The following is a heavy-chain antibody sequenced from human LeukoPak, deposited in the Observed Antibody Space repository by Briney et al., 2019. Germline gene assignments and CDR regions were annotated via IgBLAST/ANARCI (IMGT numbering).Heavy chain of an antibody. V-gene: IGHV3-33*01. CDR3: AREHTIAATGTHWFAP. CDR1: GFAFSRYG. CDR2: IWYDGSNE. D-gene: IGHD6-13*01. Sequence: GGSLRLSFAASGFAFSRYGMHWLRQAPGTGLEWVAVIWYDGSNEAYAHSVRGRFSISRDNSENRLYLQMNSLRVEDTAVYYCAREHTIAATGTHWFAPWGQGTLVTVSS. J-gene: IGHJ5*02.